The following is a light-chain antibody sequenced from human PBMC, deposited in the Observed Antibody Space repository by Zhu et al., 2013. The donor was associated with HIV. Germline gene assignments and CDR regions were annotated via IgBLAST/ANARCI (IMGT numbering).Light chain of an antibody. CDR2: GAS. Sequence: EIVMTQSPATLSVSPGERATLSCRASQSVTSNLAWYQQKRGQAPRLLIYGASTRATGIPARFSGRGSGTEFTLTISSLQSEDFAVYYCQQYGAHLSSFGG. J-gene: IGKJ4*02. CDR1: QSVTSN. V-gene: IGKV3-15*01. CDR3: QQYGAHLSS.